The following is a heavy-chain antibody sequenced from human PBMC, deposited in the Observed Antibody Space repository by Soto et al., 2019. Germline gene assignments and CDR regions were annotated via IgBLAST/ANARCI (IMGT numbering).Heavy chain of an antibody. CDR3: ARSIAAAERYFDY. D-gene: IGHD6-13*01. CDR2: IIPIFGTA. Sequence: GASVKVSCKASGYTFTSYVITWVRQAPGQGLEWMGGIIPIFGTANYAQKFQGRVTITADESTSTAYMELSSLRSEDTAVYYCARSIAAAERYFDYWGQGTLVNVSS. CDR1: GYTFTSYV. V-gene: IGHV1-69*13. J-gene: IGHJ4*02.